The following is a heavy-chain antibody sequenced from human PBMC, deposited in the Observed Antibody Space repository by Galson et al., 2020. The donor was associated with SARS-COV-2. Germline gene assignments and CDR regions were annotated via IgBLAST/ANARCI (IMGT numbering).Heavy chain of an antibody. CDR2: INHSGST. V-gene: IGHV4-34*01. J-gene: IGHJ5*02. CDR1: GASFSGNY. CDR3: ARAGYSSRWYGGGRWFDR. D-gene: IGHD6-13*01. Sequence: ASETLSLTCPLHGASFSGNYWTWIRQPPGKALEWIGEINHSGSTNYNPSLKSRVSISVDTSKNQSSLKLSSVTAADTAVYYCARAGYSSRWYGGGRWFDRWGQGTLVTVSS.